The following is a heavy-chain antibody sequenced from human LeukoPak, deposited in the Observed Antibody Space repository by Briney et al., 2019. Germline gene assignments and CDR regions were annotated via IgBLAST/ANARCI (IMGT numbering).Heavy chain of an antibody. CDR1: GYTFTSYY. CDR3: ARHYGEGAFDY. V-gene: IGHV1-46*01. J-gene: IGHJ4*02. Sequence: ASVKVSCKASGYTFTSYYMHWVRQAPGQGLEWMGISHPSGGSTSYAQKFQGRVTVTRDTSTSTVYMELSSLKSEDTAVYYCARHYGEGAFDYWGQGTLVTVSS. CDR2: SHPSGGST. D-gene: IGHD4-17*01.